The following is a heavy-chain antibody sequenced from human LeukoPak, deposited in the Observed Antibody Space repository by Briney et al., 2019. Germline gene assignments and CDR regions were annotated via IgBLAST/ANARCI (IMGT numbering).Heavy chain of an antibody. CDR3: AKAFRYCSSTSCSPAADAFDI. J-gene: IGHJ3*02. Sequence: GGSLRLSCAASGFTFSYHWMTWVRQAPGKGLEWVANIKNDGAVKNYVDSVKGRFTISRDNSKNTLYLQMNSLRAEDTAVYYCAKAFRYCSSTSCSPAADAFDIWGQGTMVTVSS. CDR2: IKNDGAVK. D-gene: IGHD2-2*01. CDR1: GFTFSYHW. V-gene: IGHV3-7*03.